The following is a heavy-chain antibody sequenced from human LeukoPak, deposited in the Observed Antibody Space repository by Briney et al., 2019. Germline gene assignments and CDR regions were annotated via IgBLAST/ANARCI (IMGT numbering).Heavy chain of an antibody. J-gene: IGHJ4*02. Sequence: SGPTLVKPTQTLTLTCTFSGFSLSTSGVGVGWIRQPPGKALEWLALIYWDDDKRYSPSLKSRLTITKDTSKNQVVLTMTNMDPVDTATYYCAHNFKGFWSGYLGFDYRGQGTLVTVSS. D-gene: IGHD3-3*01. CDR2: IYWDDDK. CDR1: GFSLSTSGVG. CDR3: AHNFKGFWSGYLGFDY. V-gene: IGHV2-5*02.